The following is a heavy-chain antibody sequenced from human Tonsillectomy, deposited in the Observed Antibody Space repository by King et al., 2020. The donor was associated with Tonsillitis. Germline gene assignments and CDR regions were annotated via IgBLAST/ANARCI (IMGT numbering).Heavy chain of an antibody. CDR3: ARGGVGPFDP. D-gene: IGHD3-10*01. CDR1: AYSIINNYY. J-gene: IGHJ5*02. Sequence: QLQESGPGLVKPSETLSLTCAVSAYSIINNYYWGWIRQAPGRGLEWLAIIYHSGGTYYNPSLKSRVTIPVDTSKNQFSLTLTSVTAAETAVYYWARGGVGPFDPWGEGTLGTVSS. CDR2: IYHSGGT. V-gene: IGHV4-38-2*01.